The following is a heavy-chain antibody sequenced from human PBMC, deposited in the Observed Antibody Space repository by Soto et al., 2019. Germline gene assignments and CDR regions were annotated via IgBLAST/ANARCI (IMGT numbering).Heavy chain of an antibody. J-gene: IGHJ5*02. CDR3: CVIKRRDQYSTSGYWFDP. CDR1: GFTFSHAG. V-gene: IGHV3-15*01. CDR2: IKIKADGETK. Sequence: PGGSLRLSCAASGFTFSHAGMSWVRQAPGKGPEWVGRIKIKADGETKDYGAPVRGRFTISRDDSQDILYLHMNSLRIEDTAVYYCCVIKRRDQYSTSGYWFDPWGPGTLVTVSS. D-gene: IGHD4-4*01.